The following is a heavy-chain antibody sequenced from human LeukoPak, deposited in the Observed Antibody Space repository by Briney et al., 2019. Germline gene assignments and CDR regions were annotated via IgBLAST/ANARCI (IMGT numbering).Heavy chain of an antibody. Sequence: PSETLSLTCTVSGGSISSYYWSWIRQPPGKGLEWFGYIYYSGSTNYNPSLKSRVTISVDTSKHQFSLKLSSVIAADTAVYYCERQDSWNWNWFDPWGQGTLVTVSS. CDR2: IYYSGST. CDR1: GGSISSYY. J-gene: IGHJ5*02. V-gene: IGHV4-59*08. CDR3: ERQDSWNWNWFDP. D-gene: IGHD1-7*01.